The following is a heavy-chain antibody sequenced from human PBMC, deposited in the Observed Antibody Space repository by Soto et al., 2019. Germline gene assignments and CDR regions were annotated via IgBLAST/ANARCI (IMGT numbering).Heavy chain of an antibody. CDR2: ISPYSGNT. J-gene: IGHJ3*02. CDR1: GYTFISYG. CDR3: ARDQTKWLTDAFDI. Sequence: HVQLVQTGAEVKKPGASLKVSCKASGYTFISYGVSWVRPAPGQGLEWLGWISPYSGNTNNAQKFHGTITMTTDTSSSTVYMDLRSLRTDDPAVYYCARDQTKWLTDAFDIWGQGTMVVVSS. D-gene: IGHD5-12*01. V-gene: IGHV1-18*01.